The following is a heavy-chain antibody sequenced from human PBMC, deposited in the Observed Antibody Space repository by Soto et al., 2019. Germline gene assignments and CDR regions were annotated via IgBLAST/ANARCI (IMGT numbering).Heavy chain of an antibody. CDR1: GFTFNTGW. V-gene: IGHV3-7*01. CDR2: INRDGNEK. CDR3: ARGGYSSSNYWLF. D-gene: IGHD6-13*01. J-gene: IGHJ4*02. Sequence: GWSLRLSCAASGFTFNTGWMTWVRQAPGKGLEWVANINRDGNEKYYVDSVKGRFTISRDNAKSSLYLQMDSLRDEDTAVYYCARGGYSSSNYWLFWGQGTLVTVSS.